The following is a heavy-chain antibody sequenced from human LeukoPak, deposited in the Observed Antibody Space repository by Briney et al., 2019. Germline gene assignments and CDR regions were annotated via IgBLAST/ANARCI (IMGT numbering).Heavy chain of an antibody. CDR3: ARDSGPFSGSYFAVDY. D-gene: IGHD1-26*01. J-gene: IGHJ4*02. CDR1: GFTFSSYA. Sequence: GGSLRLSCAASGFTFSSYAMSWVRQAPGKGLEWVSAISGSGGSTYYADSVKGRFTISRDNSKNTLYLQMNSLRAEDTAVYYCARDSGPFSGSYFAVDYWGQGTLVTVSS. CDR2: ISGSGGST. V-gene: IGHV3-23*01.